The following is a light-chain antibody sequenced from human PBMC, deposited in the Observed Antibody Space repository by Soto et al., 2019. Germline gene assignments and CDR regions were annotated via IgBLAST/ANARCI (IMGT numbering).Light chain of an antibody. V-gene: IGLV2-8*01. CDR1: SSDVGGYNY. CDR3: RSFAGSNTFV. J-gene: IGLJ2*01. Sequence: QSALTQPPSASGSPGQSVTISCTGTSSDVGGYNYVSWYQQHPGKAPKLMISEVSKRPSGVPDRFSGSKSGNTASLTVSGLQAEDEADYYCRSFAGSNTFVFGGGTKLTVL. CDR2: EVS.